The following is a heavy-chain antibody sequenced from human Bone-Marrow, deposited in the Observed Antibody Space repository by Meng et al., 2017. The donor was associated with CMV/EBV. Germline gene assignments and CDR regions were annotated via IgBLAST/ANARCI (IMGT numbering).Heavy chain of an antibody. CDR1: WDSVSSKSAA. V-gene: IGHV6-1*01. J-gene: IGHJ4*02. CDR3: ARLGGDVDY. CDR2: TYYRSKWNN. Sequence: CAISWDSVSSKSAAWNWIRQSPSRGPEWLGRTYYRSKWNNEYAVSVKSRIIITPDTSKNQFSLQLNSVTPEDTAVYYCARLGGDVDYWGQGTLVTVSS. D-gene: IGHD3-16*01.